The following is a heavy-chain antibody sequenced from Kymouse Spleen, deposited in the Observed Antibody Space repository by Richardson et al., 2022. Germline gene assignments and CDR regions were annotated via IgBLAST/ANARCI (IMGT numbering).Heavy chain of an antibody. CDR3: ATYSNYYYYYGMDV. CDR1: GGSVSSGSYY. CDR2: IYYSGST. Sequence: QVQLQESGPGLVKPSETLSLTCTVSGGSVSSGSYYWSWIRQPPGKGLEWIGYIYYSGSTNYNPSLKSRVTISVDTSKNQFSLKLSSVTAADTAVYYCATYSNYYYYYGMDVWGQGTTVTVSS. J-gene: IGHJ6*02. V-gene: IGHV4-61*01. D-gene: IGHD4-11,IGHD4-11*01.